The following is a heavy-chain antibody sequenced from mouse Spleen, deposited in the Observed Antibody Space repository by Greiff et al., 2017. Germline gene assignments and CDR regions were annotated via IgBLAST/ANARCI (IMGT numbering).Heavy chain of an antibody. V-gene: IGHV1-50*01. CDR3: ARFGEVLDY. D-gene: IGHD3-1*01. CDR1: GYTFTSYW. CDR2: IDPSDSYT. Sequence: QVQLQQPGAELVKPGASVKLSCKASGYTFTSYWMQWVKQRPGQGLEWIGEIDPSDSYTNYNQKFKGKATLTADKSSSTAYMQLSSLTSEDSAVYFCARFGEVLDYWGQGTTLTVSS. J-gene: IGHJ2*01.